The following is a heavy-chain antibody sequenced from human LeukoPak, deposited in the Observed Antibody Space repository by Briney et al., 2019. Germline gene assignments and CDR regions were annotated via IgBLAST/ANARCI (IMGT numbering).Heavy chain of an antibody. J-gene: IGHJ5*02. CDR1: GYTFTGYY. D-gene: IGHD3-9*01. Sequence: ASVKVSCKASGYTFTGYYLYWVRQAPGQGLEWMGWINPNSGGTNFAQKFQGRVTMTRDTSISTVYMELSRLRSDDTAVYYRARTGDPWFDPWGQGTLVTVSS. V-gene: IGHV1-2*02. CDR2: INPNSGGT. CDR3: ARTGDPWFDP.